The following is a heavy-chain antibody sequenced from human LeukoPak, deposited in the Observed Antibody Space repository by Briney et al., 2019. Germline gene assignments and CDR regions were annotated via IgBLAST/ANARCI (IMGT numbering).Heavy chain of an antibody. CDR1: GGSISSYY. CDR3: ARLSRAYYGMDV. CDR2: IYYSGST. Sequence: PSETLSLTCTVSGGSISSYYWSWIRQPPGKGLEWIGYIYYSGSTNYNPSLKSRVTISVDTSKNQFSLKLSSVTAADTAVYYCARLSRAYYGMDVWGQGTTVTVPS. V-gene: IGHV4-59*08. J-gene: IGHJ6*02.